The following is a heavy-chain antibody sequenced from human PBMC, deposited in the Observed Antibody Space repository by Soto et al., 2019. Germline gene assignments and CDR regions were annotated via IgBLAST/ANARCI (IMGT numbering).Heavy chain of an antibody. J-gene: IGHJ5*02. V-gene: IGHV4-30-2*01. CDR1: GGSVSSGGYS. D-gene: IGHD3-9*01. Sequence: QLQLQESGSGLVKPSQTLSLTCAVSGGSVSSGGYSWSWIRQPPGKGLEWIGYIYYSGSTYYNPSLKSRVTISVDRSKNQFSLKLSSVTAADTAVYYCARGIVSYDILTGYYTDNWFDTWGQGTLVTVSS. CDR2: IYYSGST. CDR3: ARGIVSYDILTGYYTDNWFDT.